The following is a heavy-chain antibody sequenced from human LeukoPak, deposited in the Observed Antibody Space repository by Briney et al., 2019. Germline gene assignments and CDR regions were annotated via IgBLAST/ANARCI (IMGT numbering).Heavy chain of an antibody. V-gene: IGHV4-34*01. Sequence: PSETLSLTCAVYGGSFSGYYWSWIRQPPGKGLEWIGEINHSGSTNYNPSLKSRVTISVDTSKNQFSLKLSSVTAADTAVYYCASPIAARRLDAFDIWGQGTMVTVSS. J-gene: IGHJ3*02. CDR1: GGSFSGYY. CDR3: ASPIAARRLDAFDI. CDR2: INHSGST. D-gene: IGHD6-6*01.